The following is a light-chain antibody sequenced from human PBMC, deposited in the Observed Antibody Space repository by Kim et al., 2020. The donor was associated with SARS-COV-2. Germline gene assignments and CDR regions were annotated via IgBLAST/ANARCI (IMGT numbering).Light chain of an antibody. V-gene: IGKV1-17*03. CDR1: QGIANY. J-gene: IGKJ4*01. CDR3: LQYKSYPLT. Sequence: AAVGGRVTITCRASQGIANYLAWFQQKPGKVPKRLIYAASSLQRGVPSRFSGGESGTEFTLTISSLQPEDFATYYCLQYKSYPLTFGGGTKVEIK. CDR2: AAS.